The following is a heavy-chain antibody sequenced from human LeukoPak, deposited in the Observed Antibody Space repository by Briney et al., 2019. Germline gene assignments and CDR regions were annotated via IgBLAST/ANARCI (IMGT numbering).Heavy chain of an antibody. V-gene: IGHV3-30*04. CDR2: LSYDDTNE. J-gene: IGHJ4*02. Sequence: GGSLRLSCAASEFIFSGYAMHWVRQAPGKGLEWVAILSYDDTNEYYADSVAGRFTISRDNSKNTLYLQMNSLRPDDTAVYYCARDRRDGNNWAFHFDHWGQGTLVTVSS. CDR3: ARDRRDGNNWAFHFDH. D-gene: IGHD5-24*01. CDR1: EFIFSGYA.